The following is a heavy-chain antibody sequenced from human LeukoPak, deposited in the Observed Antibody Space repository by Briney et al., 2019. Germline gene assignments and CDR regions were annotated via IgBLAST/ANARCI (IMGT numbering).Heavy chain of an antibody. D-gene: IGHD4-23*01. CDR3: ARQNDYGGNSGPDAFDI. V-gene: IGHV4-59*01. J-gene: IGHJ3*02. CDR1: GGSISSYY. CDR2: IYYSGST. Sequence: KPSETLSLTCTVSGGSISSYYWSWIRQPPGKGLEWIGYIYYSGSTNYNPSLKSRVTISVDTSKNQFSLKLSSVTAADTAVYYCARQNDYGGNSGPDAFDIWGQGTMVTVSS.